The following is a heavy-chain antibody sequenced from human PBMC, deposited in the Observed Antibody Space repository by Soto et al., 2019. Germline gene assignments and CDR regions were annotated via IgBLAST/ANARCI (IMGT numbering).Heavy chain of an antibody. J-gene: IGHJ5*02. V-gene: IGHV4-39*01. Sequence: QLHFQESGPGLVKPSETLSLTCAVSDGSLSSSSYYWAWLRQPPGKVLEWIGSIFFNGGAYYNPSLESRVTISVDTSKKQSSLRLRSVTAADTAVYYCARQERSYFGPGGFDTWGQGALVTVSS. CDR2: IFFNGGA. CDR1: DGSLSSSSYY. D-gene: IGHD3-10*01. CDR3: ARQERSYFGPGGFDT.